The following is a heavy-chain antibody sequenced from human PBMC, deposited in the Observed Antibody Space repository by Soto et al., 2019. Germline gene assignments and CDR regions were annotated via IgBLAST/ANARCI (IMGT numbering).Heavy chain of an antibody. Sequence: GASVKVSCKASGFTFTSYAISWVRQAPGQGLEWMGWISAYNDNTNYAQKLQGRVTMTTDTSTSTAYMELRSLRSEDTAVYYCARELGYYDYAWPIWGQGTMVTVSS. V-gene: IGHV1-18*01. CDR2: ISAYNDNT. CDR3: ARELGYYDYAWPI. CDR1: GFTFTSYA. J-gene: IGHJ3*02. D-gene: IGHD3-16*01.